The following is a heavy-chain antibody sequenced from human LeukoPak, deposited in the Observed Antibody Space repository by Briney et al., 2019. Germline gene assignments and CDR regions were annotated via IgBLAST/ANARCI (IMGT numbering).Heavy chain of an antibody. CDR1: GGSFSGYY. J-gene: IGHJ4*02. CDR2: IYYSGST. CDR3: ASHEEGDY. Sequence: SETLSLTCAVYGGSFSGYYWSWIRQPPGKGLEWIGSIYYSGSTYYNPSLKSRVTISVDTSKNQFSLKLSSVTAADTAVYYCASHEEGDYWGQGTLVTVSS. V-gene: IGHV4-34*01.